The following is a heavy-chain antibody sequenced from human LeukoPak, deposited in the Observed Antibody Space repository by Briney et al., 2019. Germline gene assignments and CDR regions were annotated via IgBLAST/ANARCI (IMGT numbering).Heavy chain of an antibody. Sequence: SGALSLTCAVSGDSISSNHWWSWVRQPPGKGLEWIGEISHSGSTNYNPSLKSRITILVDKSKNQFALKLSSVTAADTAVYYCARGLTDYWYFDLWGRGTLVTVSS. CDR2: ISHSGST. CDR1: GDSISSNHW. J-gene: IGHJ2*01. V-gene: IGHV4-4*02. D-gene: IGHD3-9*01. CDR3: ARGLTDYWYFDL.